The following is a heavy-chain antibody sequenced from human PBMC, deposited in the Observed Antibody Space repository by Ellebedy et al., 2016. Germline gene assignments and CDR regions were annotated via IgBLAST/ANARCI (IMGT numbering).Heavy chain of an antibody. J-gene: IGHJ4*02. V-gene: IGHV3-23*01. CDR1: GFSFNTFF. Sequence: GESLKISXGASGFSFNTFFMGWVRQAPGKGLEWVSTMRGDGAKTHLADSVKGRFTMSRDIPKNTVYLQMNRLRAEDTAVYYCRQGHYFDQWGQGALVTVSS. CDR2: MRGDGAKT. CDR3: RQGHYFDQ.